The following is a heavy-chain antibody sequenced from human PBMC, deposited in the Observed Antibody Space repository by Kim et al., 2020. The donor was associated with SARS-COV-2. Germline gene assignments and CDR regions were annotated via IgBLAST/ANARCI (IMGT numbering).Heavy chain of an antibody. CDR1: GFTFDDYA. J-gene: IGHJ6*02. D-gene: IGHD6-19*01. Sequence: GGSLRLSCAASGFTFDDYAMHWVRQAPGKGLEWVSGISWNSGSIGYADSVKGRFTISRDNAKNSLYLQMNSLRTEDTALYYCAKGVEVAGLPGYYYRMDVWGQGTTVTVSS. CDR2: ISWNSGSI. CDR3: AKGVEVAGLPGYYYRMDV. V-gene: IGHV3-9*01.